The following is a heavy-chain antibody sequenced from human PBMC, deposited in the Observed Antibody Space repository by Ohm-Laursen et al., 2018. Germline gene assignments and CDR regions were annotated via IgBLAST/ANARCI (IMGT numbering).Heavy chain of an antibody. D-gene: IGHD3-3*01. CDR3: ARVGLNDFWSGYYL. J-gene: IGHJ4*02. CDR1: GYTFTSYA. CDR2: IIPIFGTA. V-gene: IGHV1-69*13. Sequence: SVKVSCKASGYTFTSYAISWVRQAPGQGLEWMGGIIPIFGTANYAQKFQGRVTITADESTSTAYMELSSLRSEDTAVYYCARVGLNDFWSGYYLWGQGTLVTVSS.